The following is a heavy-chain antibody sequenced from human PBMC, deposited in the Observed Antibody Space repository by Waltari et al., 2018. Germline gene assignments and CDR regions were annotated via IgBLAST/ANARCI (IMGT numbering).Heavy chain of an antibody. CDR1: GYSIRSGYY. CDR2: IYQSGST. J-gene: IGHJ4*02. V-gene: IGHV4-38-2*01. D-gene: IGHD3-3*01. CDR3: ARHGTRITMTSSFEY. Sequence: QVQLQESGPGLVKPSETLSLTCVVSGYSIRSGYYWGWIRQPPGKGLERIGSIYQSGSTYYNPSLKSRVTISVDTSKNQFSLKLSSVTAADTAVYYCARHGTRITMTSSFEYWGQGTLVTVSS.